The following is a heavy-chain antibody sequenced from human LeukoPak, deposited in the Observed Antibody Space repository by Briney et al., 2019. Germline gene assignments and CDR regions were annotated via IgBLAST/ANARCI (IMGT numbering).Heavy chain of an antibody. V-gene: IGHV4-4*07. CDR3: ARMAANYYYYMDV. CDR2: IYTSGST. Sequence: PSETLSLTCTVSGGSISSYYWSWIRQPAGKGLEWIGRIYTSGSTNYNPSLKSRATMSVGTSKNQFSLKLSSVTAADTAVYYCARMAANYYYYMDVWGKGTTVTVSS. D-gene: IGHD1-26*01. CDR1: GGSISSYY. J-gene: IGHJ6*03.